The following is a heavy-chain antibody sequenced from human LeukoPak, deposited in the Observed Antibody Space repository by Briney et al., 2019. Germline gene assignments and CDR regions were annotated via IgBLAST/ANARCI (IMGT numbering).Heavy chain of an antibody. CDR2: IYYSGST. Sequence: SETLSLTCTVSGGFISSYYWSWIRQPPGKGLEWIGYIYYSGSTNYNPSLKSRVTISVDTSKNQFSLKLSSVTAADTAVYYCARTTEAHSWRTRYYDYYMDVWGKGTTVIVSS. J-gene: IGHJ6*03. CDR1: GGFISSYY. D-gene: IGHD6-13*01. CDR3: ARTTEAHSWRTRYYDYYMDV. V-gene: IGHV4-59*01.